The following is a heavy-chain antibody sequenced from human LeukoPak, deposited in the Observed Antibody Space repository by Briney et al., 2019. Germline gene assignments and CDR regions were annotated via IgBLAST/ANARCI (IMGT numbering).Heavy chain of an antibody. D-gene: IGHD1-7*01. Sequence: GGSLRLSCAASGFTVSSNYMSWVRQAPGKGLQWVSVIYSGGSTYYADSVKGRFTISRDNSKNTLYLQMNSLRAEDTAVYYCARGAGGYNWNYESWFDPWGQGTLVTVSS. V-gene: IGHV3-66*02. CDR1: GFTVSSNY. CDR2: IYSGGST. CDR3: ARGAGGYNWNYESWFDP. J-gene: IGHJ5*02.